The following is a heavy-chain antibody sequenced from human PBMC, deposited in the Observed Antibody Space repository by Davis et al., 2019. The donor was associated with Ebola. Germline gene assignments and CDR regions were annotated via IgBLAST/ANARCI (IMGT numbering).Heavy chain of an antibody. V-gene: IGHV3-74*01. CDR3: ARGYNWFDP. CDR2: INSDGSST. Sequence: GESLKISCAASGFTFSNYWMHWVRQAPGKGLVWVSRINSDGSSTNYADSVKGRFTISRDNAKNTLYLQMNRLRAEDTAVYYCARGYNWFDPWGQGTLVTVSS. CDR1: GFTFSNYW. J-gene: IGHJ5*02.